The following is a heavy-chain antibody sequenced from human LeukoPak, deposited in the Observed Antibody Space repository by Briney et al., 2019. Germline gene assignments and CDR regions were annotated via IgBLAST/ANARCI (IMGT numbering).Heavy chain of an antibody. CDR1: GFTFSSYS. D-gene: IGHD6-13*01. Sequence: PGGSLRLSCAASGFTFSSYSMNWVRQAPAKGLEWVSSISSSSSYIYYADSVKGRFTISRDNAKNSLYLQMNRLRAEDTAVYYCARANTPFIAAAVLIWGQGTLVSVSS. V-gene: IGHV3-21*01. CDR3: ARANTPFIAAAVLI. CDR2: ISSSSSYI. J-gene: IGHJ4*02.